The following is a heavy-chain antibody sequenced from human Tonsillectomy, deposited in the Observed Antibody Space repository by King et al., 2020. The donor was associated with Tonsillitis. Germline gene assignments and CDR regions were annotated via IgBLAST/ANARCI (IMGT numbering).Heavy chain of an antibody. CDR3: AGAGYCSRISCYWFDP. V-gene: IGHV1-18*01. D-gene: IGHD2-2*01. CDR2: ISAYNGNT. J-gene: IGHJ5*02. Sequence: VQLVESGTEVKKPGASVKVSCKASGYTFTSYGISWVRQAPGQGLEWMGWISAYNGNTHYAQKVQGRVTMTTDTSTSTAYMELRSLRSDDTAVYYCAGAGYCSRISCYWFDPWGQGTLVTVSS. CDR1: GYTFTSYG.